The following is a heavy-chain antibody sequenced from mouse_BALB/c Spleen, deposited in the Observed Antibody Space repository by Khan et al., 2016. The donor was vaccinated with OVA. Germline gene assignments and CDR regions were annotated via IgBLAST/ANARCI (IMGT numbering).Heavy chain of an antibody. J-gene: IGHJ3*01. D-gene: IGHD4-1*01. V-gene: IGHV5-6*01. CDR1: GFSFSSYS. CDR3: ASHLTGSFAY. CDR2: ISSGGDYT. Sequence: EVELVESGGDLVKPGGSLKLSCAASGFSFSSYSMSWVRQTPDKRLEWVATISSGGDYTYYPDIVKGRFTTSRDNAKNTLYLQMSSLKSEDTAMYYCASHLTGSFAYWGQGTLVTGSA.